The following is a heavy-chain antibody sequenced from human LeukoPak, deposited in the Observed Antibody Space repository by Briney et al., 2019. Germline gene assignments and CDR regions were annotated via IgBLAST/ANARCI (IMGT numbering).Heavy chain of an antibody. J-gene: IGHJ4*02. CDR1: GFTFSSYS. V-gene: IGHV3-23*01. D-gene: IGHD6-19*01. CDR3: ANAGQTLDIAVAGTAAY. CDR2: ISGSGGST. Sequence: SGGSLRLSCAASGFTFSSYSMNWVRQAPGKGLEWVSAISGSGGSTYYADSVKGRFTISRDNSKNTLYLQMNSLRAEDTAVYYCANAGQTLDIAVAGTAAYWGQGTLVTVSS.